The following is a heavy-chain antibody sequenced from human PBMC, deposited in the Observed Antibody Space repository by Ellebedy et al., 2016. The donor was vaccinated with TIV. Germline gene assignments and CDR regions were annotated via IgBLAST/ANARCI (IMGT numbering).Heavy chain of an antibody. CDR1: GFTFGDHA. Sequence: GESLKISCTASGFTFGDHAMSWYRQAPGRGLEWVGFIRIKAHGATTEYAASVKGRFTISRDDSKSIAYLQMDSLKTEDTAVYYCTKTFYYRNSGYPYPDYWGQGTLVTVSS. V-gene: IGHV3-49*03. CDR3: TKTFYYRNSGYPYPDY. D-gene: IGHD3-22*01. CDR2: IRIKAHGATT. J-gene: IGHJ4*02.